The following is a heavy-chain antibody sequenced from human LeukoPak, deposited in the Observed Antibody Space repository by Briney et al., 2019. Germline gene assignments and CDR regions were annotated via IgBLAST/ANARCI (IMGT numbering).Heavy chain of an antibody. CDR3: ARALRDCGGDCYAYGMDV. Sequence: ASVKVSCKASGYTFTSYDINWVRQATGQGLEWMGWMNPNSGNTGYAQEFQGRVTMTRNTSISTAYMELSSLRSEDTAVYYCARALRDCGGDCYAYGMDVWGQGTTVTVSS. V-gene: IGHV1-8*01. CDR2: MNPNSGNT. J-gene: IGHJ6*02. D-gene: IGHD2-21*02. CDR1: GYTFTSYD.